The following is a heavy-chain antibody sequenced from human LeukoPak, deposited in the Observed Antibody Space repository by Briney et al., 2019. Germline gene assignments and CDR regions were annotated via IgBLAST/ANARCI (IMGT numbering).Heavy chain of an antibody. Sequence: ASVKVSCKASGYTFTGYYMHWVRQAPGQGLEWMGRINPNSGGTNYAQKFKGRVTMTRDTSISTAYMELSRLRSDDTAVYYCARGGLWFGELLGAFDIWGQGTWSPSLQ. V-gene: IGHV1-2*06. D-gene: IGHD3-10*01. J-gene: IGHJ3*02. CDR1: GYTFTGYY. CDR2: INPNSGGT. CDR3: ARGGLWFGELLGAFDI.